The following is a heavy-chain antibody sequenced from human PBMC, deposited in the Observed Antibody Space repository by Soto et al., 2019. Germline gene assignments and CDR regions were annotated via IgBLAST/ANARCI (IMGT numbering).Heavy chain of an antibody. CDR1: GFTVRDHW. V-gene: IGHV3-30-3*01. CDR2: ISYDGSNK. J-gene: IGHJ4*02. CDR3: ARGYFWNPGYYFDY. Sequence: GGSLRLSCAASGFTVRDHWMHGVRQAPGKGLEWVAVISYDGSNKYYADSVKGRLTISRDNSKNTLYLQMNSLRAEDTAVYYCARGYFWNPGYYFDYWGQGTLVTVSS. D-gene: IGHD1-1*01.